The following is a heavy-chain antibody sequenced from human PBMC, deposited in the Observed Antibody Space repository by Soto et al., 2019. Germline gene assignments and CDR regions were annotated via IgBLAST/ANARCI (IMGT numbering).Heavy chain of an antibody. CDR1: GFSLSTSGVG. D-gene: IGHD3-3*01. J-gene: IGHJ6*02. V-gene: IGHV2-5*01. CDR3: AHTWTHYYDMDV. CDR2: IYWNDDK. Sequence: TGSTLMTPTQTLTPTCTYFGFSLSTSGVGVVWIRQPPGKALEWLALIYWNDDKRYSPSLKSRLIITKDTSKNQVVLTMTNMDPVDTATYYCAHTWTHYYDMDVWGQGTTVTVSS.